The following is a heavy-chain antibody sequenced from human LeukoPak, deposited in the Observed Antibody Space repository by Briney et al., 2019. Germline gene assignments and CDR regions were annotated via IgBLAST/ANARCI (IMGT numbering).Heavy chain of an antibody. V-gene: IGHV3-21*01. CDR1: GFTFSSYS. J-gene: IGHJ6*02. CDR3: AREGYYSGMDV. Sequence: GSLRLSCAASGFTFSSYSMKWVRQAPGKGLEWVSFIGSRISYISYADSVKGRFTISRDNAKNSLYLQMNSLRAEDTAVYYCAREGYYSGMDVWGQGTTVTVSS. CDR2: IGSRISYI.